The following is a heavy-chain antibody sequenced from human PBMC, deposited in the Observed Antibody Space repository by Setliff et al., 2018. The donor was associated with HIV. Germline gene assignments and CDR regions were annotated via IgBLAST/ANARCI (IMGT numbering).Heavy chain of an antibody. CDR1: GDTFIRHA. CDR2: INPSGGTT. J-gene: IGHJ3*02. CDR3: ARDGKRDDAFDI. Sequence: GASVKVSCKASGDTFIRHAVTWVRQAPGQGLKWMGIINPSGGTTTYAQKFQGRVTMTRDTPTSTVYMELSSLRSEDTAVYYCARDGKRDDAFDIWGQGTMVTVSS. V-gene: IGHV1-46*01.